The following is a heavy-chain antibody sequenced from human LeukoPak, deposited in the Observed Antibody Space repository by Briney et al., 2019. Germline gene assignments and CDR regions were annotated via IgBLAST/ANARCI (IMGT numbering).Heavy chain of an antibody. D-gene: IGHD6-19*01. J-gene: IGHJ4*02. CDR2: IKQDESEK. V-gene: IGHV3-7*01. Sequence: GGSLRLSCVASGFTFSSYWMSWVHQAPGKGLEWVANIKQDESEKYYVDSVKGRFTISRDNAKNSLYLQMNSLRAEDTAVYYCARRGASSGGLDYWGQGALVTVSS. CDR1: GFTFSSYW. CDR3: ARRGASSGGLDY.